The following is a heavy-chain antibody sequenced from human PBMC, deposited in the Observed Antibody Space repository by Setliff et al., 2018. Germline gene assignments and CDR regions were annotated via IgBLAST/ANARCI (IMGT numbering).Heavy chain of an antibody. J-gene: IGHJ5*02. CDR2: INHTGST. D-gene: IGHD2-2*01. V-gene: IGHV4-39*07. Sequence: KTSETLSLTCTVSGGSIGSRTYYWGWVRQPPGKGLELIGEINHTGSTNYNPSLKSRVTISVDTSKNQFSLRLSSVTAADTAVYYCARGYCNSAGCFFAGWFDPWGQGTLVTVSS. CDR1: GGSIGSRTYY. CDR3: ARGYCNSAGCFFAGWFDP.